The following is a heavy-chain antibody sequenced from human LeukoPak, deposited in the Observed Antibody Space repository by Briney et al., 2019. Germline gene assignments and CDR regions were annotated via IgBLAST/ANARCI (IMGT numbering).Heavy chain of an antibody. CDR1: GFTFSNHT. J-gene: IGHJ4*02. Sequence: PGGSLRLSCAASGFTFSNHTMHWVRQAPGKGLEWVAVISYDGSNEYYADSVKGRFTISRHISENTLYLQMNSLRADDTAVYFCATNSGYDYLLPFDYWGQGTLVTVSS. V-gene: IGHV3-30-3*01. D-gene: IGHD5-12*01. CDR2: ISYDGSNE. CDR3: ATNSGYDYLLPFDY.